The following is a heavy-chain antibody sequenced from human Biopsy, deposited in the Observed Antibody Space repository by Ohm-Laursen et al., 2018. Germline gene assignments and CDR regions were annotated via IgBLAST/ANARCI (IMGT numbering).Heavy chain of an antibody. J-gene: IGHJ4*02. CDR2: TDTTSGTK. CDR1: GFSFSSYS. V-gene: IGHV3-48*01. CDR3: AKDYRDSRGIFGIVVVRPLDY. D-gene: IGHD3-22*01. Sequence: SLRLSCAASGFSFSSYSMNWARQAPGKGLEWVSYTDTTSGTKFYAASVKGRFTISRDNSKNTLYLQMNSLRAEDTAVYYCAKDYRDSRGIFGIVVVRPLDYWGQGSLVTVSS.